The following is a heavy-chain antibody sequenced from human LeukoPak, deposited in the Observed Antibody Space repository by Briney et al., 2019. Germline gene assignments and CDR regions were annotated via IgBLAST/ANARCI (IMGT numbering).Heavy chain of an antibody. CDR3: AWIVVVPAANPLVDY. V-gene: IGHV4-61*02. J-gene: IGHJ4*02. D-gene: IGHD2-2*01. CDR2: IYTSGST. Sequence: SETLSLTCTVSGGSISSGSYYWSWIRQPAGKGLEWIGRIYTSGSTNYNPSLKSRVTISVDTSKNQFSLKLSSVTAADTAVYYCAWIVVVPAANPLVDYWGQGTLVTVFS. CDR1: GGSISSGSYY.